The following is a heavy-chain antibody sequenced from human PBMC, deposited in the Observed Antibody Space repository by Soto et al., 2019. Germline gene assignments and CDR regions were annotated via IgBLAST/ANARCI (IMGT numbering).Heavy chain of an antibody. D-gene: IGHD3-10*01. CDR2: ISYDGSNK. Sequence: GGSLRLSCAASGFTFSSYAMHWVRQAPGKGLEWVAVISYDGSNKYCADSVKGRFTISRDNSKNTLYLQMNSLRAEDTAVYYCARDTRYYYGSGSYEGWFHPWGQGTLVTVSS. J-gene: IGHJ5*02. CDR3: ARDTRYYYGSGSYEGWFHP. CDR1: GFTFSSYA. V-gene: IGHV3-30-3*01.